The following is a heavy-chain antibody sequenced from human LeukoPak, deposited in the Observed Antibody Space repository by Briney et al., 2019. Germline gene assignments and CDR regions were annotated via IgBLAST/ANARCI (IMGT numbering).Heavy chain of an antibody. V-gene: IGHV4-31*03. CDR1: GGSISSGGYY. J-gene: IGHJ6*02. Sequence: SETLSLTCTVSGGSISSGGYYWSWLRQHPGTGLEWFGYIYYSGSTYYNPSLKSRVTISVDTSKNQFSLKLSSVTAADTAVYYCARDAGLAAAGYYYYYGMDVWGQGTTVTVSS. CDR3: ARDAGLAAAGYYYYYGMDV. D-gene: IGHD6-13*01. CDR2: IYYSGST.